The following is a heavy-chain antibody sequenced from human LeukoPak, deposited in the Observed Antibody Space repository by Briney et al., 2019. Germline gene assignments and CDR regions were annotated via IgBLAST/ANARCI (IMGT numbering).Heavy chain of an antibody. CDR3: ARVTPIYDSSGYCLDY. CDR1: GFTVSSNY. Sequence: GGSLRLSCAASGFTVSSNYMSWVRQAPGKGLEWVSVIYSGGNTLYADSVKGRFTISRDNSKNTVYLQMNSLRAEDTDVYYCARVTPIYDSSGYCLDYWGQGTLVTVSS. V-gene: IGHV3-53*01. CDR2: IYSGGNT. D-gene: IGHD3-22*01. J-gene: IGHJ4*02.